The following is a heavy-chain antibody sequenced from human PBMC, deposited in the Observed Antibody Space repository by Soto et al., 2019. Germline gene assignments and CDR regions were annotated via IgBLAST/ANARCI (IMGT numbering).Heavy chain of an antibody. V-gene: IGHV4-59*08. D-gene: IGHD5-12*01. CDR3: ARLFSGYDFVDY. CDR1: GGSISSYY. CDR2: IYYSGST. Sequence: SETLSLPCTVSGGSISSYYWSWIRQPPGKGLEWIGYIYYSGSTNYNPSLKSRVTISVDTSKNQFSLKLSSVTAADTAVYYCARLFSGYDFVDYWGQGTLVTVSS. J-gene: IGHJ4*02.